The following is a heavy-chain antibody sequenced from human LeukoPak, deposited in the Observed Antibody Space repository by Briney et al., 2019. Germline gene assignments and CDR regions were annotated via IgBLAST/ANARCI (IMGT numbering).Heavy chain of an antibody. CDR3: ARRDSSSSAGFDP. CDR2: IYPGDSDT. CDR1: GYIFTSYW. J-gene: IGHJ5*02. D-gene: IGHD6-6*01. Sequence: GESLKISCKGSGYIFTSYWIGWVRQMPGKGLEWMGIIYPGDSDTRYSPSFQGQVTISADKSISTAYLQWSSLRASDTAMYYCARRDSSSSAGFDPWGQGTLVTVSS. V-gene: IGHV5-51*01.